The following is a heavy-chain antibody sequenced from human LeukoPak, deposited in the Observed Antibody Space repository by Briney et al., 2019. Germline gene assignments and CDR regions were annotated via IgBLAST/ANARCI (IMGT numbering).Heavy chain of an antibody. D-gene: IGHD5-18*01. V-gene: IGHV3-20*04. CDR3: ARDRWGYSYGGD. CDR2: IIWSGGST. Sequence: GGSLRLSCAASGFTFDDYGMSWVRQAPGKGLEWVSGIIWSGGSTGYADSVKGRFTISRDNAKNSLYLQMNSLRAEDTAVYYCARDRWGYSYGGDWGQGTLVTVSS. J-gene: IGHJ4*02. CDR1: GFTFDDYG.